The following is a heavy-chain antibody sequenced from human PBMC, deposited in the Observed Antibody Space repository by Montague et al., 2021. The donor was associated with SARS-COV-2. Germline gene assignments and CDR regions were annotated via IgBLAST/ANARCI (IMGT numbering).Heavy chain of an antibody. J-gene: IGHJ3*02. CDR2: INHRGST. V-gene: IGHV4-34*01. CDR1: DGSFSDYS. CDR3: ARDWVLLWFGELSHDAFDI. D-gene: IGHD3-10*01. Sequence: SETLSLTCAVYDGSFSDYSWTWIRQPPGKGLEWIGEINHRGSTNXNPSLKSRVTISVDTSKNQFSLKMTSVTAEDTAVYYCARDWVLLWFGELSHDAFDIWGQGTMVTVSS.